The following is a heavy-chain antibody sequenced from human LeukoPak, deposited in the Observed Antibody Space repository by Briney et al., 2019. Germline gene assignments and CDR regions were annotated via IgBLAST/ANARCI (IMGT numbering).Heavy chain of an antibody. CDR1: GYTFSNYG. J-gene: IGHJ5*02. V-gene: IGHV1-18*01. Sequence: ASVKVSCKASGYTFSNYGISWLRQAPGQGLEWMGWISASSGNTRYEQSLQGRLTMTTDTSTSTAYMELRSLRSDDTAVYFCAKDGAVGATLQGASYYWFDPWGQGTLVTVSS. D-gene: IGHD1-26*01. CDR3: AKDGAVGATLQGASYYWFDP. CDR2: ISASSGNT.